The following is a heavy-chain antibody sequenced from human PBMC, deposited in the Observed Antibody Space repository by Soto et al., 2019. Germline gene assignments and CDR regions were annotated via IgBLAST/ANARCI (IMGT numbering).Heavy chain of an antibody. CDR2: IYYSGST. J-gene: IGHJ4*02. CDR1: GGSISSYY. V-gene: IGHV4-59*01. Sequence: SETLSLTCTVSGGSISSYYWSWIRQPPGKGLEWIGYIYYSGSTNYNPSLKSRVTISVDTSKNQFSLKLSSVTAADTAVYYCARAKPLFGGVIALDYWGQGTLVTVSS. D-gene: IGHD3-16*02. CDR3: ARAKPLFGGVIALDY.